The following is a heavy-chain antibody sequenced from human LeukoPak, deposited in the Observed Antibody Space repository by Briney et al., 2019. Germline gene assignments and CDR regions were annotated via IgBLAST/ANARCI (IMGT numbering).Heavy chain of an antibody. V-gene: IGHV4-4*02. D-gene: IGHD6-19*01. Sequence: PSETLSLTCAVSGGSISSSNWWSWVRQPPGKGLEWIGEIYHSGSTNYNPSLKSRVTISVDKSKNQFSLKLRSVTAADTAVYYCARDSGSSGWYLAFDIWGQGTMVTVSS. J-gene: IGHJ3*02. CDR2: IYHSGST. CDR1: GGSISSSNW. CDR3: ARDSGSSGWYLAFDI.